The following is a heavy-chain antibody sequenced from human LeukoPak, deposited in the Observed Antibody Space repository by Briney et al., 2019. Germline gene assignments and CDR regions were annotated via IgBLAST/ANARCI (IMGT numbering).Heavy chain of an antibody. CDR1: GFIFNNYG. Sequence: GGSLRLSCAASGFIFNNYGLIWVRQAPGKGLEWVSAISNDGGGTNYADFVKGRFTISRDNSKNTLFLQTNSLRAEDTALYYCAKGSSGYFVDLWGQGTLVTVSS. J-gene: IGHJ5*02. D-gene: IGHD3-22*01. CDR2: ISNDGGGT. V-gene: IGHV3-23*01. CDR3: AKGSSGYFVDL.